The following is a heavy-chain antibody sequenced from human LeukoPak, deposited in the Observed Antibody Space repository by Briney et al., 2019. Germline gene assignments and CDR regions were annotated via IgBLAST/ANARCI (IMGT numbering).Heavy chain of an antibody. V-gene: IGHV4-34*01. CDR2: INHSGST. CDR1: GGSFSGYY. Sequence: SETLSLTCAVYGGSFSGYYWSWIRQPPGKGLEWIGEINHSGSTNYNPSLKSRVTISVDTSKNQFSLKLSSVTAADTAVYYCARTDYYDSSWVFDYWGQGTLVTVSS. J-gene: IGHJ4*02. D-gene: IGHD3-22*01. CDR3: ARTDYYDSSWVFDY.